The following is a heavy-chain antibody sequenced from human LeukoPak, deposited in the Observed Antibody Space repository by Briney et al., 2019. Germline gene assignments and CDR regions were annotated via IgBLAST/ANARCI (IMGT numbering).Heavy chain of an antibody. V-gene: IGHV3-23*01. J-gene: IGHJ4*02. CDR3: AKDRFDSSSWGSFDY. CDR1: GFTFSSYA. CDR2: ISGSGGST. D-gene: IGHD6-13*01. Sequence: GGSLRLSCAASGFTFSSYAMSWVRQAPGKGLEWVSAISGSGGSTYYADSVKGRFTISRDNSKNTLYLQMNNLRAEDTAVYYCAKDRFDSSSWGSFDYWGQGTLVTVSS.